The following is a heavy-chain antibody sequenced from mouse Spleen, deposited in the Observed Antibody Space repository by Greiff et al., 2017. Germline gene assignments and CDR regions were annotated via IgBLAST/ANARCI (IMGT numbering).Heavy chain of an antibody. V-gene: IGHV8-8*01. CDR2: IWWDDDK. D-gene: IGHD2-5*01. CDR1: GFSLSTFGMG. J-gene: IGHJ3*01. CDR3: ARMASYSNYKFAY. Sequence: QVTLKVSGPGILQPSQTLSLTCSFSGFSLSTFGMGVGWIRQPSGKGLEWLAHIWWDDDKYYNPALKSRLTISKDTSKNQVFLKIANVDTADTATYYCARMASYSNYKFAYWGQGTLVTVSA.